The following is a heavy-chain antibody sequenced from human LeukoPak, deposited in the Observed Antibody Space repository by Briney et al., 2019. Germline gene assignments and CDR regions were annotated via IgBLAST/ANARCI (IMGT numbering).Heavy chain of an antibody. CDR3: ARHVLRYFDWLSPYYFDY. CDR2: IYYSGST. J-gene: IGHJ4*02. V-gene: IGHV4-30-2*03. D-gene: IGHD3-9*01. Sequence: SQTLSLTCTVSGGSINSGSYYWNWIRQPAGKGLEWIGSIYYSGSTYYNPSLKSRVTISVDTSKNQFSLKLSSVTAADTAVYYCARHVLRYFDWLSPYYFDYWGQGTLVTVSS. CDR1: GGSINSGSYY.